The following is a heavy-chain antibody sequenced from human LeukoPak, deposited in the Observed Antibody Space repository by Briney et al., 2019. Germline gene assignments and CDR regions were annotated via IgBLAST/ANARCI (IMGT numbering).Heavy chain of an antibody. D-gene: IGHD3-10*01. V-gene: IGHV3-9*01. CDR1: GFTFDDYA. J-gene: IGHJ3*02. Sequence: PGGSLRLSCAASGFTFDDYAMHWVRHAPGKGLEWVSGISWNSGSIGYADSVKGRFTISRDNAKNSLYLQMNSLRAEDTAVYYCARKGFYAFDIWGQGTMVTVSS. CDR2: ISWNSGSI. CDR3: ARKGFYAFDI.